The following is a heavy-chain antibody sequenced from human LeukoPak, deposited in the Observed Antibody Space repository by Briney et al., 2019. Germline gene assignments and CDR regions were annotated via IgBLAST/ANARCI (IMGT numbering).Heavy chain of an antibody. CDR2: INPNSGGT. Sequence: ASVKVSCKASGYTFTGYYMHWVRQAPGQGLEWMGRINPNSGGTSYAQKFQGRVTMTRDTSISTAYMELSRLRSDDTAVYYCARDSWAVAGKSFDYWGQGTLVTVSS. D-gene: IGHD6-19*01. CDR3: ARDSWAVAGKSFDY. V-gene: IGHV1-2*06. CDR1: GYTFTGYY. J-gene: IGHJ4*02.